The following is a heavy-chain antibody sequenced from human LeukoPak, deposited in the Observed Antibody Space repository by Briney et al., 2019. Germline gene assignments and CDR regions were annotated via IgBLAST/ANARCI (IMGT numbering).Heavy chain of an antibody. J-gene: IGHJ5*02. D-gene: IGHD5-24*01. CDR1: GYTFTSYG. CDR2: ISTYNGNT. V-gene: IGHV1-18*01. CDR3: ATRRHGSPYAWFDP. Sequence: ASVKVSCKASGYTFTSYGINWVRQAPGQGLEWLGWISTYNGNTNYAQTLQGRGSLTTDRTTTKAYRELRSLRADATAVYYCATRRHGSPYAWFDPWGQGTMVTVSS.